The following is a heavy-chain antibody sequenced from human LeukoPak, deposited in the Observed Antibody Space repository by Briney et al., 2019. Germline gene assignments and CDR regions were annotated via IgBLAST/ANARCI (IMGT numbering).Heavy chain of an antibody. Sequence: SETLSLTCTVSGGSISSYYSSWIRQPPGKGLEWIGYIYYSGSTNYNPSLKSRVTISVDTSKNQFSLKLSSVTAADTAVYYCARGLYYYDSSGYPDYYMDVWGKGTTVTVSS. J-gene: IGHJ6*03. D-gene: IGHD3-22*01. CDR2: IYYSGST. CDR1: GGSISSYY. V-gene: IGHV4-59*01. CDR3: ARGLYYYDSSGYPDYYMDV.